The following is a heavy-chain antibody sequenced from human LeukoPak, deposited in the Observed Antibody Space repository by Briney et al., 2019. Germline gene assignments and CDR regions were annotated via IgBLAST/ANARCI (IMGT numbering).Heavy chain of an antibody. Sequence: GESLKISCKGSGYSFTSYWIGWVRQMPGEGLEWMGIIYPGDSDTRYSPSFEGQVTISVDKSISTAHLQWSSLKASDTAIYYCARPHGRNWAFFFDYWGQGTLITVSS. CDR2: IYPGDSDT. CDR1: GYSFTSYW. J-gene: IGHJ4*02. CDR3: ARPHGRNWAFFFDY. D-gene: IGHD1-26*01. V-gene: IGHV5-51*01.